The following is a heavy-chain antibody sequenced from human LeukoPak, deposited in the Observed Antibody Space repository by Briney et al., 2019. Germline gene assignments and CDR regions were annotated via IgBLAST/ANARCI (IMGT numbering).Heavy chain of an antibody. Sequence: GGSLRLSCEASGFTFSAYAMTWVRQAPGKGLEWVSSIGGDNKPHYSESVKGRFAISRDNSKNILFLHLNSLRAEDTALYYCARDLHYYVAVDVWGQGTTVTVSS. V-gene: IGHV3-23*01. CDR3: ARDLHYYVAVDV. CDR2: IGGDNKP. J-gene: IGHJ6*02. D-gene: IGHD3-10*02. CDR1: GFTFSAYA.